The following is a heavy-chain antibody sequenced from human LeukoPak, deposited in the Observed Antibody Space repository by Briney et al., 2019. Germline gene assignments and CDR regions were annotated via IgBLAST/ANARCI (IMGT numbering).Heavy chain of an antibody. CDR2: ISGSGGST. Sequence: GGSLRLSCAASGFIVGSCEMNWVRQAPGKGLEWVSAISGSGGSTYYADSVKGRFTISRDNSKNTLYLQMNSLRAEDTAVYYCAKAPYYYYYMDVWGKGTTVTVSS. CDR1: GFIVGSCE. V-gene: IGHV3-23*01. CDR3: AKAPYYYYYMDV. J-gene: IGHJ6*03.